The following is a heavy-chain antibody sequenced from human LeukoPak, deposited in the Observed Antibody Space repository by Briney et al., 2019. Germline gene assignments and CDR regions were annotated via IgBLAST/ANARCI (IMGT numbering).Heavy chain of an antibody. D-gene: IGHD6-19*01. Sequence: ASVKVSCKASGYTFTGYYVHWVRQAPGQGLEWMGWINPNSGGTSYAQKFQGRVTMTRDTSISTVYMELSRLTSDDTAVYYCARDPMAVAGVLDYWGQGTLVTVSS. CDR2: INPNSGGT. V-gene: IGHV1-2*02. CDR1: GYTFTGYY. CDR3: ARDPMAVAGVLDY. J-gene: IGHJ4*02.